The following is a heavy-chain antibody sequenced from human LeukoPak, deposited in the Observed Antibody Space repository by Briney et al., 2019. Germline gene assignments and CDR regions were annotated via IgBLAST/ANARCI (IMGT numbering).Heavy chain of an antibody. CDR1: GGSISSSSYY. Sequence: SETLSLTCTVSGGSISSSSYYWGWIRQPPGKGLEWIGSIYYSGSTYYNPSLKSRVTISVDMSKSQFSLKLSSVTAADTAVYYCASVYCSGRNCHPYYFDYWGQGTLVTVSS. D-gene: IGHD2-15*01. V-gene: IGHV4-39*07. CDR3: ASVYCSGRNCHPYYFDY. CDR2: IYYSGST. J-gene: IGHJ4*02.